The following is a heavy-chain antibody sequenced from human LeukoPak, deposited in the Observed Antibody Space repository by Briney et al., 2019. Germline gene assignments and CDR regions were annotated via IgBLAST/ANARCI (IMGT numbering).Heavy chain of an antibody. CDR2: ISGSGGST. CDR3: ASEGYYDFWSGYSPTYNY. D-gene: IGHD3-3*01. J-gene: IGHJ4*02. Sequence: GGSLRLSCAASGFTFSSYAMSWVRQAPGKGLEWVSAISGSGGSTYYADSVKGRFTISRDNSKNTLYLQMNSLRAEDTAVYYCASEGYYDFWSGYSPTYNYWGQGTLVTVSS. V-gene: IGHV3-23*01. CDR1: GFTFSSYA.